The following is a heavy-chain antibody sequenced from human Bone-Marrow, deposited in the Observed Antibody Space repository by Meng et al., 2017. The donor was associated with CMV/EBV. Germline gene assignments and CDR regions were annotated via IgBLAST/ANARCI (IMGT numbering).Heavy chain of an antibody. CDR1: GGTFSSYA. CDR2: IIPILGIA. V-gene: IGHV1-69*10. CDR3: ARGSDIVVVPAEHNYYYYYGMDV. Sequence: SVKVSCKASGGTFSSYAISWVRQAPGQGLEWMGGIIPILGIANYAQKFQGRVTITADKSTSTAYMELSSLRSEDTAVYYCARGSDIVVVPAEHNYYYYYGMDVWGQGTLVTVSS. J-gene: IGHJ6*02. D-gene: IGHD2-2*01.